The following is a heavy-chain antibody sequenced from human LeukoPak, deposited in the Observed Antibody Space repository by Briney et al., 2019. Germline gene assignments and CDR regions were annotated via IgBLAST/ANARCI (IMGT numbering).Heavy chain of an antibody. V-gene: IGHV3-66*01. CDR2: IYSGGST. Sequence: GGSLRLSCAASGFTVSSNYMSWVRQAPGKGLEWVSVIYSGGSTYYADSVKGRFTISRDNSKNTLYLQMNSLRVDDTAVYYCAREQVVVGRGYYGMDVWGQGTTVTVSS. D-gene: IGHD2-2*01. J-gene: IGHJ6*02. CDR1: GFTVSSNY. CDR3: AREQVVVGRGYYGMDV.